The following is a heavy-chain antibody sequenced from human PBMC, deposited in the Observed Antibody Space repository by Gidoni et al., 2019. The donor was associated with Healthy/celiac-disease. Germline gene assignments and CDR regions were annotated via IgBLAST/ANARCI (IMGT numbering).Heavy chain of an antibody. CDR2: INHSGST. V-gene: IGHV4-34*01. CDR1: GGSFSGSY. D-gene: IGHD5-12*01. J-gene: IGHJ2*01. CDR3: ARGYHSGYDEGYWYFDL. Sequence: QVQLQQWGAGLLKPSETLSLTCAVYGGSFSGSYWSWIRQPPGKGLEWIGEINHSGSTNYNPAIKSRVTISVDTSKNQFSLKLSSVTAADTAEYYWARGYHSGYDEGYWYFDLWGRGTLVTVS.